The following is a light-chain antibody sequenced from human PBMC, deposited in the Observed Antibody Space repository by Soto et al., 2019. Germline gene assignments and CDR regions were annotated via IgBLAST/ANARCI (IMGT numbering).Light chain of an antibody. CDR2: RAS. CDR3: QQTYSPAYI. CDR1: QSIATF. J-gene: IGKJ2*01. Sequence: DIQMVQSPSSLSASLGDRVTITYRASQSIATFVSWSQQHFWKAPKLIIYRASKLQNGIPSRLRGDGSGTDFTLTINGAQPEDLASDYCQQTYSPAYIIGRGTRLELK. V-gene: IGKV1-39*01.